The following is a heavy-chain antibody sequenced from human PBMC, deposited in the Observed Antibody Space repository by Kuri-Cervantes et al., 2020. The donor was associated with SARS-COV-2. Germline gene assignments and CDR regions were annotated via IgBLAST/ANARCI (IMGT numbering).Heavy chain of an antibody. Sequence: GESLKISCAASGFTFSSYSMNWVRQAPGKGLEWVSSISSSSSYIYYADSVKGRFTISRDNAKNSLYLQMNSLRAEDTAVYYCTTPLEPTDYGDLGAFDIWGQGTMITVSS. D-gene: IGHD4-17*01. CDR1: GFTFSSYS. CDR3: TTPLEPTDYGDLGAFDI. V-gene: IGHV3-21*01. CDR2: ISSSSSYI. J-gene: IGHJ3*02.